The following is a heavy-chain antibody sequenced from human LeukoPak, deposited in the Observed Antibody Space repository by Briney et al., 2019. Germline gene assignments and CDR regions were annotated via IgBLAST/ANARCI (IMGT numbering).Heavy chain of an antibody. D-gene: IGHD3-3*01. Sequence: SVKVSCKASGGTFSSYAISWVRQAPGQGLEWMGGIIPIFGTANYAQKFQGRVTITADGSTSTAYMELSSLRSEDTAVYYCARSLENCDFEAYGMDVWGQGTTVTVSS. CDR1: GGTFSSYA. J-gene: IGHJ6*02. V-gene: IGHV1-69*13. CDR3: ARSLENCDFEAYGMDV. CDR2: IIPIFGTA.